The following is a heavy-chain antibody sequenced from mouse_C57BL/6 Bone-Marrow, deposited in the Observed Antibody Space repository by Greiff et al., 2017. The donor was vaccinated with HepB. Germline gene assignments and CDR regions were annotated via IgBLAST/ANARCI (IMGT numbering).Heavy chain of an antibody. D-gene: IGHD1-1*01. Sequence: EVQLQQSGPGLAKPSQPLSLTCSVTGYSITSDYWNWIRKFPGNKLEYMGYISYSGSTYYNPSLKSRISITRDTSKNQYYLQLNSVTTEDTATYYCARYYYGSNWYFDVWGTGTTVTVSS. J-gene: IGHJ1*03. V-gene: IGHV3-8*01. CDR2: ISYSGST. CDR1: GYSITSDY. CDR3: ARYYYGSNWYFDV.